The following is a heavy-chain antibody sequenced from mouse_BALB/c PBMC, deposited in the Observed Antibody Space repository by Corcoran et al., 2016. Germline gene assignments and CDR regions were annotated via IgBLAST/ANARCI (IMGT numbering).Heavy chain of an antibody. J-gene: IGHJ4*01. Sequence: LVKTGASVKISCKASGYSFTGYYMHWVKQSHGKSLEWIEYISCYNGATSYNQKFKGKATFTVDTSSSTAYMQFNSLTSEDSAVYYCARNYDRAMDYWGQGTSVTVSS. CDR1: GYSFTGYY. CDR2: ISCYNGAT. V-gene: IGHV1S34*01. D-gene: IGHD2-4*01. CDR3: ARNYDRAMDY.